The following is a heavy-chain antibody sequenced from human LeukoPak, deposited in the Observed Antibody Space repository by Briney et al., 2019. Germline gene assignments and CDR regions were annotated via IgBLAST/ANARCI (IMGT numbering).Heavy chain of an antibody. CDR2: ISAYNGYT. CDR3: ARGQLVFFAY. Sequence: ASVKVSCKASGYTFINYGITWVRQAPGQGLEWMGWISAYNGYTNYAQKFQGRVTMTTDTSTSTVYMELRSLRSDETAVYYCARGQLVFFAYWGQGTLVTVSA. D-gene: IGHD6-6*01. CDR1: GYTFINYG. J-gene: IGHJ4*02. V-gene: IGHV1-18*01.